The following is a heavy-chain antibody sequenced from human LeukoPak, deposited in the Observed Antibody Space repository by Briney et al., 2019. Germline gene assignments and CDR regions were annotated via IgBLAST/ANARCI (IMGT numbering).Heavy chain of an antibody. Sequence: SETLSLTCPVSGGSISSYYWNWIRQPAGKGLEWIGRIYTSGSTNYNPSLKSRVTISVDTSKNQFSLKLSSVTAADTAVYYCATRPAGDAFDIWGQGTMVTVSS. J-gene: IGHJ3*02. CDR2: IYTSGST. V-gene: IGHV4-4*07. CDR3: ATRPAGDAFDI. CDR1: GGSISSYY.